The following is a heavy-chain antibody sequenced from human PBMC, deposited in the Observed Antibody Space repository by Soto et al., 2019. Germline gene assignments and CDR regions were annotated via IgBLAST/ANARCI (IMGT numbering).Heavy chain of an antibody. J-gene: IGHJ3*02. CDR1: GFTFSSYA. V-gene: IGHV3-23*01. CDR2: ISGSGGTT. Sequence: EVQLLESGGGLVQHGGSLRLSCAASGFTFSSYAMSWVRQAPGKGLEWVSAISGSGGTTYYADSVKGRFTFSRDNSKNTLYLQMNSLRAEDTAVYYCAKTANGWFSAFDIWGQGTMVTVSS. CDR3: AKTANGWFSAFDI. D-gene: IGHD6-19*01.